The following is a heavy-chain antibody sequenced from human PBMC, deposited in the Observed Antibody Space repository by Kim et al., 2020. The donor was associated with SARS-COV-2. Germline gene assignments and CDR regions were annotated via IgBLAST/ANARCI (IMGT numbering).Heavy chain of an antibody. CDR3: AGLAVVGWATDEY. J-gene: IGHJ4*02. D-gene: IGHD5-12*01. CDR2: IHYSGST. V-gene: IGHV4-39*01. CDR1: SGSISSDAHN. Sequence: ETLSLTCTVSSGSISSDAHNWAWIRQPPGKGLEWIASIHYSGSTSYNPSLESRTTTSVDTSKNQFSLKLTSVTAADTAVYYCAGLAVVGWATDEYWGQGTLVTFSS.